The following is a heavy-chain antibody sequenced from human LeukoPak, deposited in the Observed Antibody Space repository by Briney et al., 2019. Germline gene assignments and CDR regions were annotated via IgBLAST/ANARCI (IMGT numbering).Heavy chain of an antibody. CDR1: GFTFSSYE. V-gene: IGHV3-48*03. Sequence: GGSLRLSCAASGFTFSSYEMNWVRQAPGKGLEWVSYISSSGSTIYYADSVKGRFTISRDNAKDSLYLQMNSLGAEDTAVYYCASVRDGLFDYWGQGTLVTVSS. J-gene: IGHJ4*02. D-gene: IGHD5-24*01. CDR2: ISSSGSTI. CDR3: ASVRDGLFDY.